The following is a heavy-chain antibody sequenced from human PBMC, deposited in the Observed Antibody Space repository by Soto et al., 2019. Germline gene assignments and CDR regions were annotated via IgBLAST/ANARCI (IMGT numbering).Heavy chain of an antibody. CDR3: ARAVPRIDGAVGLNYYYGMDV. Sequence: QVQLVQSGAEVKKPGSSVKVSCKASGGTFSSYAISWVRQAPGQGLEWMGGIIPIFGTANYAQKFQGRVTITADKYTSTAYMELSSLRSEDTAVYYCARAVPRIDGAVGLNYYYGMDVWGQGTTVTVSS. V-gene: IGHV1-69*06. CDR2: IIPIFGTA. J-gene: IGHJ6*02. CDR1: GGTFSSYA. D-gene: IGHD6-19*01.